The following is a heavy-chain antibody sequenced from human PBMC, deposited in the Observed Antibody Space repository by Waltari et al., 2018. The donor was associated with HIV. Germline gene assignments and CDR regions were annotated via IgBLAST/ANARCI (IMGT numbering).Heavy chain of an antibody. V-gene: IGHV3-21*06. CDR3: AKFTSCRGNTCSYGMQV. J-gene: IGHJ6*02. D-gene: IGHD2-2*01. CDR1: GFTFRSYY. Sequence: EEQLVESGGGLVKPGGSLRLSCAVSGFTFRSYYMNWVRQAPGKGLEWVSYISSSGDDIYYADSVKGRFTISRDNANNSLFLQMSSLRAEDTAVYYCAKFTSCRGNTCSYGMQVWGQGTTVIVS. CDR2: ISSSGDDI.